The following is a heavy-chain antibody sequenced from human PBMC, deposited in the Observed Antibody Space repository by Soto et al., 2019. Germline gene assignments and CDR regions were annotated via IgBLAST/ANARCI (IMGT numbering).Heavy chain of an antibody. J-gene: IGHJ4*02. CDR1: GFTFSSYW. V-gene: IGHV3-74*01. Sequence: GGSLRLSCAASGFTFSSYWMHWIRQAPGKGLVWVSRINSDGSSTSYADSVKGRFTISRDNAKNTLYQQMNSLRAEDTAVYYCARDWGSSGWYVDPYFDYWGQGTLVTVSS. D-gene: IGHD6-19*01. CDR3: ARDWGSSGWYVDPYFDY. CDR2: INSDGSST.